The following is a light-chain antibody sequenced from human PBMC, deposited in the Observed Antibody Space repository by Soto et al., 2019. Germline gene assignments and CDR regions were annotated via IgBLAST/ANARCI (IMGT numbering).Light chain of an antibody. CDR3: GSWDSSLSAYV. V-gene: IGLV1-51*01. J-gene: IGLJ1*01. Sequence: QSAMTQPPSVSAALGQKVTISCSGRSSNIGVNSVSWYQQLPGTAPKLLFYDGNKRPSGIPDRFSGSKSGTSATLGITGFQTGDEADYYCGSWDSSLSAYVFGTATKLTVI. CDR2: DGN. CDR1: SSNIGVNS.